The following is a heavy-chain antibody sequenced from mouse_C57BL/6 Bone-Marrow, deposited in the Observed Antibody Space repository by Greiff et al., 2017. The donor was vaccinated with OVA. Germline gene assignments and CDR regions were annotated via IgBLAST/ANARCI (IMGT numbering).Heavy chain of an antibody. J-gene: IGHJ4*01. V-gene: IGHV14-4*01. Sequence: VQLKESGAELVRPGASVKLSCTASGFNIKDDYMHWVKQRPEQGLEWIGWIDPENGDTEYASKFQGKATITADTSSNTAYLQLSSLTSEDTAVYYCTRGGSNYYAMDYWGQGTSVTVSS. CDR3: TRGGSNYYAMDY. D-gene: IGHD2-5*01. CDR1: GFNIKDDY. CDR2: IDPENGDT.